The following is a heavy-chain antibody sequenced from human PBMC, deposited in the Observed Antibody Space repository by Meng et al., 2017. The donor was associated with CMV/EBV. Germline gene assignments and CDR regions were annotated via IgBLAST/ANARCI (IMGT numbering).Heavy chain of an antibody. J-gene: IGHJ4*02. CDR1: GYTFTSYD. CDR2: MNPNSGNT. Sequence: SVNVSCKASGYTFTSYDINWVRQATGQGLEWMGWMNPNSGNTGYAQKFHGRVTMTRNTSISTAYMELSSLRSEDKDVYYCAREYSPRSKADYWGQGTLVTVSS. V-gene: IGHV1-8*01. D-gene: IGHD2-15*01. CDR3: AREYSPRSKADY.